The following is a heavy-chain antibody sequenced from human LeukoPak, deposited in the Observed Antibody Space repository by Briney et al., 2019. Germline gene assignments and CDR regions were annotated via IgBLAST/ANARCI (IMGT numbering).Heavy chain of an antibody. CDR2: ISPYNDNT. D-gene: IGHD3-10*01. V-gene: IGHV1-18*01. J-gene: IGHJ6*03. Sequence: GASVKFSCKAYGYNFINYGINWVRQAPRQGLEWMGVISPYNDNTNHAQNLQGRVTMTTDASTNTAYMELRSLRSDDTAVYYCARHAGSSSYYYYMDVWGQGTTVTVSS. CDR1: GYNFINYG. CDR3: ARHAGSSSYYYYMDV.